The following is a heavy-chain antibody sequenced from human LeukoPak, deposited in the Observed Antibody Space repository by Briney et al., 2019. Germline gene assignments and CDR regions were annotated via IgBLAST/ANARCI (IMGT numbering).Heavy chain of an antibody. CDR2: ISSSSNTI. CDR1: GFTFSSYS. D-gene: IGHD6-13*01. Sequence: GGSLRLSCAASGFTFSSYSMNWVRRAPGKGLEWVSYISSSSNTIYYADSVKGRFTISRDNAKNSLYLQMNSLRDEDTAVYYCVRDGKFSSSWYRAFDIWGQGTMVTASS. V-gene: IGHV3-48*02. J-gene: IGHJ3*02. CDR3: VRDGKFSSSWYRAFDI.